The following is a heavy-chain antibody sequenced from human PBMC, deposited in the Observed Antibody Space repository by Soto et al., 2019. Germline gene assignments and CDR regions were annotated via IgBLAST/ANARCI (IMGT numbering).Heavy chain of an antibody. Sequence: SETLSLTCSVSGASINNFAYYWGWIRRPPGKGLEWIGTVYYNENTYYNPSLRSRVAISVDTAKNQFSLNLRSVTAADTAVYFCARRERYYGSPGWFDPWGQGTLVTVSS. J-gene: IGHJ5*01. CDR1: GASINNFAYY. CDR2: VYYNENT. D-gene: IGHD3-10*01. V-gene: IGHV4-39*01. CDR3: ARRERYYGSPGWFDP.